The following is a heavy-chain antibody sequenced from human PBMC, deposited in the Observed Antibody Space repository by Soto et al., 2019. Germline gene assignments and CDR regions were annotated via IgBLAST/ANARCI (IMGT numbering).Heavy chain of an antibody. V-gene: IGHV4-39*02. Sequence: SETLSLTCTASGGSISSWSYYWGWIRQPPGKGLEWIGSIDYSGNTYYDPSLQSRVTISVDTSKNHFSLKLSSVTAADTALYYCARRRTSYGLDVWGQGTTVTVSS. CDR3: ARRRTSYGLDV. CDR2: IDYSGNT. CDR1: GGSISSWSYY. J-gene: IGHJ6*02.